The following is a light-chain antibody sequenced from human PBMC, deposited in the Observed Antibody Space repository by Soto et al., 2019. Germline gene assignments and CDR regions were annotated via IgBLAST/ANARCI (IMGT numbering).Light chain of an antibody. CDR3: QQRSNWPST. CDR1: QSVSSY. V-gene: IGKV3-11*01. Sequence: EIVFTQSPATLSFSPGERATLSCRASQSVSSYLAWYQQKPGQAPRLLIYDASNRAAGIPARFGGSGSGTDFSLTISSLEPEDFAVYYCQQRSNWPSTFGQGTKVDIK. CDR2: DAS. J-gene: IGKJ1*01.